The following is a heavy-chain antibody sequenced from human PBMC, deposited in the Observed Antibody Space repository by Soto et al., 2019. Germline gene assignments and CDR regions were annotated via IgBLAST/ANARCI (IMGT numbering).Heavy chain of an antibody. J-gene: IGHJ4*02. CDR1: GGSISSGGYS. Sequence: PSETLSLTCAVSGGSISSGGYSWSWIRQPPGKGLEWIGYMYHSGNTYYNPSLKSRVTISIDTSKNQFSLKLSSVTAADTAVYFCARRHALAIDAYYWGQGILVTVSS. CDR2: MYHSGNT. D-gene: IGHD3-10*01. CDR3: ARRHALAIDAYY. V-gene: IGHV4-30-2*01.